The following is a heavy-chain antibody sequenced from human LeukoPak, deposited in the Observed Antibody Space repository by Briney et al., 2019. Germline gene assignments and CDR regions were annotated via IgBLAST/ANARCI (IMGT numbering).Heavy chain of an antibody. D-gene: IGHD3-10*01. Sequence: SETLSLTCAVYGGSFSGYYWSWIRQPPGKGLEWIGEINHSGSTNYNPSLKSRVTISVDTSKNQFSLKLSSVTAADTAVYYCARSVVRGVITYYYYMDVWGKGTTVTVSS. CDR2: INHSGST. J-gene: IGHJ6*03. V-gene: IGHV4-34*01. CDR1: GGSFSGYY. CDR3: ARSVVRGVITYYYYMDV.